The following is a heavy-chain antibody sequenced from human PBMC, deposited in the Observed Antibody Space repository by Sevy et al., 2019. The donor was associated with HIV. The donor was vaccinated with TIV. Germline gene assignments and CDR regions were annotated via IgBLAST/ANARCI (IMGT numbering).Heavy chain of an antibody. D-gene: IGHD1-26*01. J-gene: IGHJ4*01. Sequence: GESLKISCAASGFAFSTHAMHWVRQAPGKGLEWVAVISYEGTEKFYAASVEGRFTISRDNSKNMLSLQINSLKPEDTAVYYCARDGGYSIKWYPLYWGHGTLVTVSS. CDR3: ARDGGYSIKWYPLY. V-gene: IGHV3-30-3*01. CDR1: GFAFSTHA. CDR2: ISYEGTEK.